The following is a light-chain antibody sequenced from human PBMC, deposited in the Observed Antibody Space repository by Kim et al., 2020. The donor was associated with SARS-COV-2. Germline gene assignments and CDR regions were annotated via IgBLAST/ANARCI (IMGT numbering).Light chain of an antibody. CDR1: SANIVVQG. CDR2: RND. CDR3: LAWDSSLATWV. V-gene: IGLV10-54*01. J-gene: IGLJ3*02. Sequence: QIPTTPCTGNSANIVVQGAAWLQQHQGHPPKVLSYRNDSRPSGISERFSASRSGITASLTISGLQSEDEADYYCLAWDSSLATWVFGGGTQLTVL.